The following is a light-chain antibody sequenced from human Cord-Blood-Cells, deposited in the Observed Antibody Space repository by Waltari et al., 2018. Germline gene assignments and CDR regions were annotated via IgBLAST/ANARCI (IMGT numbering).Light chain of an antibody. V-gene: IGKV3-20*01. J-gene: IGKJ1*01. CDR3: QQYGSSPPET. CDR2: GAS. Sequence: EIVLTQSXGTLSLSPGERATLSCRASQSVSSSYLAWYQQKPGQAPRLLIYGASSRATGIPDRLSGSGSGTDFTLTISRLEPXDFAVYYCQQYGSSPPETFGQGIKVEIK. CDR1: QSVSSSY.